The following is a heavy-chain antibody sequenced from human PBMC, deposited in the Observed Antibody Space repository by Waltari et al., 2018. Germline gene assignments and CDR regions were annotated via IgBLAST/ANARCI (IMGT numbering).Heavy chain of an antibody. D-gene: IGHD5-18*01. V-gene: IGHV1-46*01. Sequence: QVQLVQSGAEVKKPGASVKVSCKASGYTFTSYYMHWVRQAPGQGLEWMGIINPSGGSTSYARRFQGGVTMTRDTSTRTVYLKLGSLRSDDTAVYYCARGSWIQLPATLGSFDIWRQETMVTVSS. CDR2: INPSGGST. CDR1: GYTFTSYY. CDR3: ARGSWIQLPATLGSFDI. J-gene: IGHJ3*02.